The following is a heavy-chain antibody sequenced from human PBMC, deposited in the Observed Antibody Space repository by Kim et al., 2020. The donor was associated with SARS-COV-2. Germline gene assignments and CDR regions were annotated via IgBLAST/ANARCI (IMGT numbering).Heavy chain of an antibody. D-gene: IGHD3-3*01. V-gene: IGHV1-2*06. Sequence: ASVKVSCKASGYTFIGYYMQWVRQAPGEGLEWMGRINPKSGGTNYAQKFQGGVTMTRDTSISTAYMELSRLRSDDTAVYYCARVVYYDFWSGSNRMDVWGQGPRSPSP. J-gene: IGHJ6*02. CDR2: INPKSGGT. CDR3: ARVVYYDFWSGSNRMDV. CDR1: GYTFIGYY.